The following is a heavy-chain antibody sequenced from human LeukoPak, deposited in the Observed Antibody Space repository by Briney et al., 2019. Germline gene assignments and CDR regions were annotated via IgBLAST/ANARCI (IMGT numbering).Heavy chain of an antibody. Sequence: GASVKVSCKASGYTFTSYDINWVRQATGQGLEWMGWMNPNSGNTGYAQKFQGRATMTWNTSISTAYMELSSLRSEDTAVYYCARGGYSSSWYGSHNWFDPWGQGTLVTVSS. D-gene: IGHD6-13*01. J-gene: IGHJ5*02. CDR1: GYTFTSYD. CDR3: ARGGYSSSWYGSHNWFDP. V-gene: IGHV1-8*01. CDR2: MNPNSGNT.